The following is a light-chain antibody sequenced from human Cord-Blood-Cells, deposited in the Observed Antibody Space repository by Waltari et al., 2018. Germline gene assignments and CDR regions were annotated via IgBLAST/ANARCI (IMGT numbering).Light chain of an antibody. Sequence: DIQMTQSPSTLYASVGERVTITCRDSQCISSWLAWYQQKPGKAPKLLNYKASSLESGVPSRFSGSGSGTECTLSISSLEPNDFESYYCQQYNSYRLWTFGHGPKVEIK. CDR2: KAS. CDR3: QQYNSYRLWT. CDR1: QCISSW. J-gene: IGKJ1*01. V-gene: IGKV1-5*03.